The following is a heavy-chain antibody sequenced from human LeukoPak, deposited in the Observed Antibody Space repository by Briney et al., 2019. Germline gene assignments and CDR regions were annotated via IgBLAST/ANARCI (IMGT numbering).Heavy chain of an antibody. V-gene: IGHV1-69*06. D-gene: IGHD2-2*01. CDR3: ASGRTDIVVVPATLRNYFFDY. J-gene: IGHJ4*02. CDR2: IIPMFGTA. CDR1: GYTFTSYG. Sequence: GASVKVSCKASGYTFTSYGISWVRQAPGQGLEWMGGIIPMFGTANYAQKFQGRVTISADKSTSTAYMELSSLGSEDTAVYYCASGRTDIVVVPATLRNYFFDYWGQGTLVTVSS.